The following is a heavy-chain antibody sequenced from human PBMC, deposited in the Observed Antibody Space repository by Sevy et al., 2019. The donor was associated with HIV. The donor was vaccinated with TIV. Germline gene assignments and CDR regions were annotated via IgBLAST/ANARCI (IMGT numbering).Heavy chain of an antibody. CDR3: AKGSAASRPYYFDY. V-gene: IGHV3-23*01. Sequence: GGSLRLSCAASGFSFSNYAMSWVRQTPGRGLEWFSAITDGGGDTYHADSVKGRFTISRDNSKNVLFLQMNSLSADDTALYYCAKGSAASRPYYFDYWGQGTLVTVSS. CDR2: ITDGGGDT. J-gene: IGHJ4*02. D-gene: IGHD2-2*01. CDR1: GFSFSNYA.